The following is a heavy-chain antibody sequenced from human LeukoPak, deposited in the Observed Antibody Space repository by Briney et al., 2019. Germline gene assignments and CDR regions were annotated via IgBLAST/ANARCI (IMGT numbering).Heavy chain of an antibody. V-gene: IGHV3-23*01. CDR2: ISGSDGST. CDR3: AKEPPIAAAGSAHDGIAFDY. CDR1: GFTFSTYV. J-gene: IGHJ4*02. Sequence: PGGSLRLSCEASGFTFSTYVMSWVRQAPGKGLEWVSAISGSDGSTYYADPVKGRFTISRDNSKNTLYLQMNSLRAEDTAVYYCAKEPPIAAAGSAHDGIAFDYWGQGTLVTVSS. D-gene: IGHD6-13*01.